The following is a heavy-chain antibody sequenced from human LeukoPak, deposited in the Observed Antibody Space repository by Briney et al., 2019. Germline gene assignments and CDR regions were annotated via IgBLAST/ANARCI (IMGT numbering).Heavy chain of an antibody. CDR2: IYYSGST. Sequence: SETLSLTCTVSGGSISSGGYYWSWIRQHPGKGLEWIGYIYYSGSTYYNPSLKSRVIISVDTSKNQFSLKLSSVTAADTAVYYCARAGEFWSGYNWFDPWGQGTLVTVSS. D-gene: IGHD3-3*01. J-gene: IGHJ5*02. CDR3: ARAGEFWSGYNWFDP. CDR1: GGSISSGGYY. V-gene: IGHV4-31*03.